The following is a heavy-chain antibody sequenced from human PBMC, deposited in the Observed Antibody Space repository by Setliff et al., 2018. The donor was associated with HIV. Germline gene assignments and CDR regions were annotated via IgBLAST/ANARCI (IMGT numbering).Heavy chain of an antibody. V-gene: IGHV1-46*01. Sequence: ASVKVSCKTSGYAFTYYYIHWVRQAPGQGLEWLGTLNPNGGSTTYAQKFQGRVTMTRDTSTCTVYMELRSLRSEDTAVYYCARVQTVIPPSFDHWGQGTLVTVSS. CDR1: GYAFTYYY. D-gene: IGHD3-16*02. CDR2: LNPNGGST. CDR3: ARVQTVIPPSFDH. J-gene: IGHJ4*02.